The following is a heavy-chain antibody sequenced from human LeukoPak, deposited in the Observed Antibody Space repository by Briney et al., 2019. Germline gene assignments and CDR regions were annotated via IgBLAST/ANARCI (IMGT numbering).Heavy chain of an antibody. Sequence: PGGSLRLSCAASGFTFSSYSMNWVRQAPGKGLGWVSYISSSGSTIYYADSVKGRFTISRDNAKNSLYLQMNSPRAEDTAVYYCAREWYCGGDCYSAFDYWGQGTLVTVSS. CDR1: GFTFSSYS. CDR3: AREWYCGGDCYSAFDY. D-gene: IGHD2-21*02. J-gene: IGHJ4*02. V-gene: IGHV3-48*04. CDR2: ISSSGSTI.